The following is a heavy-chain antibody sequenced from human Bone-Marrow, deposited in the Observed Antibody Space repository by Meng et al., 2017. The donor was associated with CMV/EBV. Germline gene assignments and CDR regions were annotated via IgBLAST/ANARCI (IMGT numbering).Heavy chain of an antibody. CDR2: ISSSSSYI. CDR1: GFTFSSYS. J-gene: IGHJ4*02. CDR3: AKGLPATTTGLFDY. V-gene: IGHV3-21*04. D-gene: IGHD1-26*01. Sequence: GESLKISCAASGFTFSSYSMNWVRQAPGKGLEWVSSISSSSSYIYYADSVKGRFTISRDNAKNSLYLQMDSLRPEDTALYYCAKGLPATTTGLFDYWGQGTLVTVSS.